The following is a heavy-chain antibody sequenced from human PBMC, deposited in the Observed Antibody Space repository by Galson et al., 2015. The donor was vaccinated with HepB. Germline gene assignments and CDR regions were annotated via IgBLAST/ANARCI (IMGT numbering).Heavy chain of an antibody. V-gene: IGHV5-51*01. CDR2: IYPDDSET. CDR1: GYSFTTYW. D-gene: IGHD2-21*02. J-gene: IGHJ5*02. CDR3: VRQEYGDWLELDP. Sequence: QSGAEVKKPGESLKISCKGSGYSFTTYWIGWVRQMPGKGLEWMGIIYPDDSETRYSRTFQGQVTMTADRSISTAYLQWSSLKASDSAIYYCVRQEYGDWLELDPWGQGTLVTVSS.